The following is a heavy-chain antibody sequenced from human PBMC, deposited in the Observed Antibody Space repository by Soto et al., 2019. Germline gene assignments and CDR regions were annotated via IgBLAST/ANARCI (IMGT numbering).Heavy chain of an antibody. Sequence: GGSLRLSCAASGFTFSDYYMSWIRQAPGKGLEWVSYISSSSSYTNYADSVKGRFTISRDNAKNSLYLQMNSLRAEDTAVYYCARVGLLLHTAVDYWGQGTLVTVSS. CDR1: GFTFSDYY. CDR3: ARVGLLLHTAVDY. D-gene: IGHD3-22*01. CDR2: ISSSSSYT. J-gene: IGHJ4*02. V-gene: IGHV3-11*06.